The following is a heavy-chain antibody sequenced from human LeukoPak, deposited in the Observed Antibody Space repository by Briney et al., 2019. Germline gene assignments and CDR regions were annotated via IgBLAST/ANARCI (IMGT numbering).Heavy chain of an antibody. CDR2: IYSGGST. V-gene: IGHV3-66*01. J-gene: IGHJ4*02. CDR1: GFTVSSTY. D-gene: IGHD6-6*01. Sequence: PGGSLRLSCAASGFTVSSTYMSWVRQAPGKGLEWVSVIYSGGSTYYADSVKGRFTISRDNAKNSLYLQMNSVRAEDTAVYYCARNLEKYSSSSGFLDYWGQGTLVTVSS. CDR3: ARNLEKYSSSSGFLDY.